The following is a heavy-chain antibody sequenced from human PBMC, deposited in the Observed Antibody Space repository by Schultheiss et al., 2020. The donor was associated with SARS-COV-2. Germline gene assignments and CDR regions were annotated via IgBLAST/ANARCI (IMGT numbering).Heavy chain of an antibody. J-gene: IGHJ6*02. CDR3: ARGRPRAGMDV. V-gene: IGHV4-31*03. CDR1: GGSISSGGYY. Sequence: SETLSLTCTVSGGSISSGGYYWSWIRQHPGKGLEWIGYIYYSGSTYYNPSLKSRVTISVDTSKNQFSLKLSSVTAADTAVYYCARGRPRAGMDVWGQGTTVTVSS. CDR2: IYYSGST.